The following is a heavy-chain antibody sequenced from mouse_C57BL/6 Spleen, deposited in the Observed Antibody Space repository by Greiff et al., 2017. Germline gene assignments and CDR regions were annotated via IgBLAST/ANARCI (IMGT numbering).Heavy chain of an antibody. V-gene: IGHV1-42*01. D-gene: IGHD2-3*01. CDR2: INPSTGGT. Sequence: VQLKQSGPELVKPGASVKISCKASGYSFTGYYMNWVKQSPEKSLEWIGEINPSTGGTTYNQKFKAKATLTVDKSSSTAYMQLKSLTSEDSAVYYCASGYYVGYYFDYWGQGTTLTVSS. CDR1: GYSFTGYY. CDR3: ASGYYVGYYFDY. J-gene: IGHJ2*01.